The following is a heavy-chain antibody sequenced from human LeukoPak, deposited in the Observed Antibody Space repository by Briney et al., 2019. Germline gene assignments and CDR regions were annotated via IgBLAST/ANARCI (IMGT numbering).Heavy chain of an antibody. CDR1: GGSFSSYY. Sequence: SETLSLTCAVYGGSFSSYYWSWIRQPPGKGLEWIGYIYYSGSTNYNPSLKSRVTISVDTSKNQFSLKLSSVTAADTAVYYCARGLYYDSTRGAFDIWGQGTMVTVSS. V-gene: IGHV4-59*01. J-gene: IGHJ3*02. D-gene: IGHD3-22*01. CDR3: ARGLYYDSTRGAFDI. CDR2: IYYSGST.